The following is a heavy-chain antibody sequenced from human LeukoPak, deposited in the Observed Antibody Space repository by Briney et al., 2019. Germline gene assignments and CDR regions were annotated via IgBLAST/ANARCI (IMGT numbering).Heavy chain of an antibody. J-gene: IGHJ4*02. V-gene: IGHV3-48*03. CDR1: GFSLSDYE. CDR2: INTGSSSI. Sequence: GGSLRLSCTASGFSLSDYEINWVRQAPGKGLEWVSYINTGSSSIYYADSLKGRFTISRDNAKNSVYLQLNSLRAEDTALYYCARETSHCGGDCYDCWGQGTLVTVSS. CDR3: ARETSHCGGDCYDC. D-gene: IGHD2-21*01.